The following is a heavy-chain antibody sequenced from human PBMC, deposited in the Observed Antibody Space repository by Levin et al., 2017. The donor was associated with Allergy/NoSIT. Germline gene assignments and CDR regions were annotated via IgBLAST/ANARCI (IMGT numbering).Heavy chain of an antibody. J-gene: IGHJ4*02. CDR1: GYTFTSYD. CDR3: ARGEMATIPYYFDY. D-gene: IGHD5-24*01. V-gene: IGHV1-8*01. Sequence: GESLKISCKASGYTFTSYDINWVRQATGQGLEWMGWMNPNSGNTGYAQKFQGRVTMTRNTSISTAYMELSSLRSEDTAVYYCARGEMATIPYYFDYWGQGTLVTVSS. CDR2: MNPNSGNT.